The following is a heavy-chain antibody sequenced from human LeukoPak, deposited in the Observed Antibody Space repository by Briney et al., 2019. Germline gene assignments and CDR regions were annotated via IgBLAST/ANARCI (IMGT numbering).Heavy chain of an antibody. D-gene: IGHD2-2*01. CDR1: GGTFSSYA. J-gene: IGHJ5*02. Sequence: GASVKVSCKASGGTFSSYAISWVRQAPGQGLEWMGGIIPIFGTANYAQKFQGRVTITADESTSTAYMELSSLRSEDTAVYYCASRYCSSTSRLNWFDPWGQGTLVTVSS. CDR3: ASRYCSSTSRLNWFDP. CDR2: IIPIFGTA. V-gene: IGHV1-69*13.